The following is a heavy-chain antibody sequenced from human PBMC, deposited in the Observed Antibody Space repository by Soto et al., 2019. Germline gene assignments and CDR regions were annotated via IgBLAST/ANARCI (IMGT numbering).Heavy chain of an antibody. CDR3: ARVRGYSYGYPFDY. J-gene: IGHJ4*02. Sequence: PSETLSLTCTVSGGSISSYYWSWIRQPPGEGLEWIGYIYYSGSTNYNPSLKSRVTISVDTSKNQFSLKLSSVTAADTAVYYCARVRGYSYGYPFDYWGQGTLVTVSS. CDR2: IYYSGST. D-gene: IGHD5-18*01. CDR1: GGSISSYY. V-gene: IGHV4-59*01.